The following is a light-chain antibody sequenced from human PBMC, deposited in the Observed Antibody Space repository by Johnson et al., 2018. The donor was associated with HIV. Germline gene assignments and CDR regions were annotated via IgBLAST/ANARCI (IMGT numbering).Light chain of an antibody. V-gene: IGLV1-51*02. CDR2: ENN. CDR3: GTWDISLRKV. CDR1: NSNIGNNY. J-gene: IGLJ1*01. Sequence: QSVLTQPPSVSAAPGQKVTISCSGSNSNIGNNYVSWYQHLPGTAPKLLIYENNRRPSGIPDRFSGSQSGTSATLGITGLQTGDEAGYYCGTWDISLRKVFGTGTKVTVL.